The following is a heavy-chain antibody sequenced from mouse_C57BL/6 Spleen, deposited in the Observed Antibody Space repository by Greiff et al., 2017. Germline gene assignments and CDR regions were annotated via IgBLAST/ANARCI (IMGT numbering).Heavy chain of an antibody. V-gene: IGHV1-26*01. J-gene: IGHJ4*01. CDR2: INPNNGGT. Sequence: EVQLQQSGPELVKPGASVKISCKASGYTFTDYYMNWVKQSHGKSLEWIGDINPNNGGTSYNQKFKGKATFTVDKSSSTAYMELRNLTSEDSAVYYGARLVYAMDYWGQGTSVTVSS. CDR3: ARLVYAMDY. CDR1: GYTFTDYY.